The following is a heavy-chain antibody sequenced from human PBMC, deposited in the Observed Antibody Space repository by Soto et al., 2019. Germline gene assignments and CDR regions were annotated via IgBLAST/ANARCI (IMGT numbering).Heavy chain of an antibody. D-gene: IGHD5-18*01. V-gene: IGHV3-15*07. Sequence: ESGGGLVKPGGSLRLSCAASGFTFSNAWMNWVRQAPGKGLEWVGRIKSKTDGGTTDYAAPVKGRFTISRDDSKNTLYLQMNSLKTEDTAVYYCTTDADGIQAYSYFDYWGQGTLVTVSS. J-gene: IGHJ4*02. CDR1: GFTFSNAW. CDR3: TTDADGIQAYSYFDY. CDR2: IKSKTDGGTT.